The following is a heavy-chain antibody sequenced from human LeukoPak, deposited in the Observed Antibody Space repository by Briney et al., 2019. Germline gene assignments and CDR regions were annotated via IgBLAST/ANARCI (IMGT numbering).Heavy chain of an antibody. CDR2: INANSGA. CDR3: ARDPIDGYYHFDF. Sequence: GASVKVSCKASGYTFTGYYMHWVRQAPGQGLEWMGWINANSGAKYAQKFQGRVTMTRGTSISTGYMELNSLISDDTAVYYCARDPIDGYYHFDFWGQGTLVTVAS. D-gene: IGHD5-24*01. CDR1: GYTFTGYY. V-gene: IGHV1-2*02. J-gene: IGHJ4*02.